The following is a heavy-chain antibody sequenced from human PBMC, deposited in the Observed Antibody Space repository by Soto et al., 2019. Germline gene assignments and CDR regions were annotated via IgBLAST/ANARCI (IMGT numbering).Heavy chain of an antibody. V-gene: IGHV1-58*02. D-gene: IGHD2-15*01. CDR3: AARPLGYCSGGSCYGY. Sequence: SVKVSCKASGFTFTSSAMQWVRQARGQRLEWIGWIVVGSGNTNYAQKFQERVTITRDMSTSTAYMELSSLRSEDTAVYYCAARPLGYCSGGSCYGYWGQGTLVTVSS. J-gene: IGHJ4*02. CDR1: GFTFTSSA. CDR2: IVVGSGNT.